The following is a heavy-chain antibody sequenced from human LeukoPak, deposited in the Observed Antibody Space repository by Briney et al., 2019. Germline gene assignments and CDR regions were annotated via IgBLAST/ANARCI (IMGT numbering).Heavy chain of an antibody. CDR1: GLTFNSYG. Sequence: PGGSLRLSCAASGLTFNSYGIHWVRQAPGKGMEWVAFIWYDGSNKYYADSVKGRFTISRDGSKNTVYLQMNSLRADDTAVYYCARSSTGGVYYYYYMDVWGKGTTVTVSS. CDR2: IWYDGSNK. D-gene: IGHD2-8*02. CDR3: ARSSTGGVYYYYYMDV. V-gene: IGHV3-33*01. J-gene: IGHJ6*03.